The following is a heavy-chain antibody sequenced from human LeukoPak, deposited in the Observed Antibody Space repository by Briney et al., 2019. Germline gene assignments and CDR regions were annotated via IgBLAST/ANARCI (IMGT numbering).Heavy chain of an antibody. CDR3: AREETYYYGSGSYYPLYYFDY. CDR2: MNPNSGNT. CDR1: GYTFTSYD. D-gene: IGHD3-10*01. J-gene: IGHJ4*02. Sequence: ASVKVSCKASGYTFTSYDINWVRQATGQGLEWMGWMNPNSGNTGYAQKFQGRVTMTRNTSISTAYMELSSLRSEDTAVYYCAREETYYYGSGSYYPLYYFDYWGQGTLVTVSS. V-gene: IGHV1-8*01.